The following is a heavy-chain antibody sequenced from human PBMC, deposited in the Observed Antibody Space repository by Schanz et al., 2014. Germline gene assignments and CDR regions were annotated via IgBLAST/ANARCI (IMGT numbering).Heavy chain of an antibody. CDR3: AKKVPAYNPFDS. Sequence: EVQLVESGGGLVQPGGSLRLSCAASGFSVGNKYMNWVRQAPGKGLEWVSFIYIGGNTYYADSVKGRFTISRDNSKNTLYLQMNSLRPEDTAVYFCAKKVPAYNPFDSWGQGTLVTVSS. J-gene: IGHJ4*02. CDR1: GFSVGNKY. V-gene: IGHV3-66*01. CDR2: IYIGGNT. D-gene: IGHD1-1*01.